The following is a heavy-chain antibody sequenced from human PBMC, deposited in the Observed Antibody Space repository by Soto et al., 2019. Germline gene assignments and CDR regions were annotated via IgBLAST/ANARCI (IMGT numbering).Heavy chain of an antibody. D-gene: IGHD2-21*01. CDR3: ARDGGHVVVGAAFDF. V-gene: IGHV3-21*01. J-gene: IGHJ3*01. CDR2: ISSSSSYI. Sequence: EVQLVESGGGLVKPGGSLRLSCAASGFTFSSYSMNWVRQAPGKGLEWVSSISSSSSYIYYADSVKGRFTISRDNAKNSLYLQMNTLRAEDTAVYYCARDGGHVVVGAAFDFWGQGTMVTVSS. CDR1: GFTFSSYS.